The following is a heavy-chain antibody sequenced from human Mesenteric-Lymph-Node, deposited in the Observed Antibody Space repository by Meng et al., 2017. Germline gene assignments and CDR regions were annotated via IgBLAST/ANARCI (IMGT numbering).Heavy chain of an antibody. V-gene: IGHV4-34*01. CDR1: GGSFSGYY. CDR3: ARLVGGTTGEDY. D-gene: IGHD1-1*01. Sequence: GSLRLSCAVYGGSFSGYYWSWIRQPPGKGLEWIGEINHSGSTNYNPSLKSRVTISVDTSKNQFSLKLSSVTAADTAVYYCARLVGGTTGEDYWGQGTLVTVSS. J-gene: IGHJ4*02. CDR2: INHSGST.